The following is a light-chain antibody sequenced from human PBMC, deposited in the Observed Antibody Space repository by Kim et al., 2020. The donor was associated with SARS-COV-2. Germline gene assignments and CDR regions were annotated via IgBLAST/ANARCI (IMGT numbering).Light chain of an antibody. CDR1: QSVTSDY. CDR3: QQYARSPWT. V-gene: IGKV3-20*01. CDR2: GAS. J-gene: IGKJ1*01. Sequence: EIVLTQSPGTLSLSPGDRATLSCRASQSVTSDYLGWYQQKPGQTPRLLVYGASSRATGIPDRFSGSGSGTDFTLTISSLEPEDFAVYYCQQYARSPWTFGQGTKLEI.